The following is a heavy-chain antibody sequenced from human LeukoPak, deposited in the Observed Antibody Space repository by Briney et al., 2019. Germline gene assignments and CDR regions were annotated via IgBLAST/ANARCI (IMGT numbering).Heavy chain of an antibody. CDR2: IYTSGST. V-gene: IGHV4-4*09. CDR3: ARHRLRKFYFDY. J-gene: IGHJ4*02. Sequence: SETLSLTCTVSGGSISSYYWSWIRQPPGKGLEWIGYIYTSGSTNYNPSLKSRVTISVDTSKNKFSLKLNSVTAADTAVYYCARHRLRKFYFDYWGQGTLVTVSS. CDR1: GGSISSYY.